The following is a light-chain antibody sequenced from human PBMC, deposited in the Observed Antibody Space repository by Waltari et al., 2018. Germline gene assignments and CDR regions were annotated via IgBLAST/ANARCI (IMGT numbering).Light chain of an antibody. CDR2: AAS. J-gene: IGKJ1*01. CDR1: QSISSY. CDR3: QQSYSIPLT. Sequence: DIQMTQSPSSLSASVGDRITITCRASQSISSYLNWYQQKPGKAPKLLIYAASSLQSGVPSRFSGSGSGTDFTLTISSLQPEDFATYYCQQSYSIPLTFGRGTKVEIK. V-gene: IGKV1-39*01.